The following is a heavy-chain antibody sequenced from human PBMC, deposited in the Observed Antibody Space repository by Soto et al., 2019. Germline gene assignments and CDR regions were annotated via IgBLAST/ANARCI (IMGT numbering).Heavy chain of an antibody. J-gene: IGHJ6*02. CDR2: ISWDGGST. CDR1: GFTFSTYW. D-gene: IGHD5-18*01. V-gene: IGHV3-43*01. Sequence: PGGSLRLSCAASGFTFSTYWMHGVRQAPGKGLEWVSLISWDGGSTYYADSVKGRFTVSRDNSKNSLYLQMNSLRTEDTALYYCAKVVAPWIQLYYGMDVWGQGTTVTVSS. CDR3: AKVVAPWIQLYYGMDV.